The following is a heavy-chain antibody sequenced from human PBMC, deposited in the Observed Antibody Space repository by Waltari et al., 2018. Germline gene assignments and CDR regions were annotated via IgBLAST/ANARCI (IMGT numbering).Heavy chain of an antibody. D-gene: IGHD2-21*02. CDR3: ARDRGAYCGGDCYSGRLYYFDY. CDR1: GGTFSSYA. CDR2: IIPILGIA. V-gene: IGHV1-69*10. Sequence: QVQLVQSGAEVKKPGSSVKVSCKASGGTFSSYALSWVRQAPGQGLEWMGGIIPILGIANYAQKFQGRVTITADKSTSTAYMELSSLRSEDTAVYYCARDRGAYCGGDCYSGRLYYFDYWGQGTLVTVSS. J-gene: IGHJ4*02.